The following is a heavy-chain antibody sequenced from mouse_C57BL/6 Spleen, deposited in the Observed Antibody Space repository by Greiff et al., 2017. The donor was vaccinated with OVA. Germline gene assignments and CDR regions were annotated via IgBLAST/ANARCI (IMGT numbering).Heavy chain of an antibody. D-gene: IGHD4-1*01. CDR3: ARDFGRGDY. CDR1: GYAFSSSW. J-gene: IGHJ4*01. Sequence: QVQLQQSGPELVKPGASVKISCKASGYAFSSSWMNWVKQRPGKGLEWIGRIYPGDGDTNYNGKFKGKDTLTADKSSSTAYMQLSSLTSEDSAVYFCARDFGRGDYWGQGTSVTVSS. CDR2: IYPGDGDT. V-gene: IGHV1-82*01.